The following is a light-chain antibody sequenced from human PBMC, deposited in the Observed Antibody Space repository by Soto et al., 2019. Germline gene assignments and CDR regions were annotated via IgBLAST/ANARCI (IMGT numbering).Light chain of an antibody. J-gene: IGKJ1*01. Sequence: VVLTQSPGTLSLCPGERATLSCRASQSIRNFLAWYQQKPGQAPRLLIYDASNRATGIPPRFSGSGSGTDFTLAISGLEPEDSAIYYCQQRYNWPWTFGQGTKVDIK. CDR3: QQRYNWPWT. V-gene: IGKV3-11*01. CDR1: QSIRNF. CDR2: DAS.